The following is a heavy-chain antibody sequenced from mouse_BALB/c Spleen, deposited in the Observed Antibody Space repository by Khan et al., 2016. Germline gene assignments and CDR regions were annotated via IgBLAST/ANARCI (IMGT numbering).Heavy chain of an antibody. D-gene: IGHD3-1*01. CDR2: INPDSSTI. V-gene: IGHV4-1*02. J-gene: IGHJ3*01. CDR3: ARRACGTPDWFVY. Sequence: EVKLLESGGGLVQPGGSLKLSCAASGFDFSRYWMSWVRQAPGKGLEWIGEINPDSSTINYTPSLKDKFIISRDNAKNTLYLQMSKVRSEDTALYYCARRACGTPDWFVYWGQGTLVTVSA. CDR1: GFDFSRYW.